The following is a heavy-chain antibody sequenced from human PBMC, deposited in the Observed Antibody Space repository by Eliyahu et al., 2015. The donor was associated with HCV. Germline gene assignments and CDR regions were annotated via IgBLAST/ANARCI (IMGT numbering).Heavy chain of an antibody. Sequence: QVQLQESGPGLVKPSETLSLTCTVSGGSISSYYWSWIRQPPGKGLEWIGYIHYRGSTNYNPPLKSRVALSVDTSKNQFSLRLSSVTAADTAVYYCASGGGGIAVTGTGGWFDPWGQGTLVTVSS. D-gene: IGHD6-19*01. J-gene: IGHJ5*02. CDR2: IHYRGST. CDR3: ASGGGGIAVTGTGGWFDP. CDR1: GGSISSYY. V-gene: IGHV4-59*01.